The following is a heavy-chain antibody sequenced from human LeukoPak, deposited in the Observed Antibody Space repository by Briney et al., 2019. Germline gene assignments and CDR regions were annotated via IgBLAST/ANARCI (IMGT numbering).Heavy chain of an antibody. D-gene: IGHD3-22*01. Sequence: SETLSLTCAVSGGSLSTYFWRWIRQAPGKGLEWIGNIHTIEKTNYNPSLKSRVSLSLDTSKKQFSLKMTSVTTADTAVYYCASTLKWLAFDYWGQGTLVTVSS. CDR1: GGSLSTYF. CDR3: ASTLKWLAFDY. CDR2: IHTIEKT. V-gene: IGHV4-59*01. J-gene: IGHJ4*02.